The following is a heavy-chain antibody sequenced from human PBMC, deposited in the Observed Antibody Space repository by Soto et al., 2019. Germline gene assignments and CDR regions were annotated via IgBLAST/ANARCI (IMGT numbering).Heavy chain of an antibody. D-gene: IGHD1-26*01. Sequence: QVQLVESGGSVVQPGRSLRLSCAASGFSFSIYGMYWVRQAPGKGLEWVAAISYDGSNKYYADSVKGRFTISRDNSKNTLYLQMNSLRAEDTAVYYCAKPYSGSPPKNFDYWGQGTLVTVSS. CDR2: ISYDGSNK. CDR3: AKPYSGSPPKNFDY. CDR1: GFSFSIYG. J-gene: IGHJ4*02. V-gene: IGHV3-30*18.